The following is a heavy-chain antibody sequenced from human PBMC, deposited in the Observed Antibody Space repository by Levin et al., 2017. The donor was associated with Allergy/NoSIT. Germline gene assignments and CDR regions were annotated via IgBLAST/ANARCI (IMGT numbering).Heavy chain of an antibody. J-gene: IGHJ4*02. V-gene: IGHV2-5*01. Sequence: GSGPTLVKHTQTLTLTCTFSGFSLITSGVGVGWIRQPPGKALEWLALIYWNDFKRFSPSLKRRLSITKDTSKNQVVLTVTNMDPADTATYYCAHSMLELRIPNFDYWGQGTLVTVSS. D-gene: IGHD1-1*01. CDR3: AHSMLELRIPNFDY. CDR2: IYWNDFK. CDR1: GFSLITSGVG.